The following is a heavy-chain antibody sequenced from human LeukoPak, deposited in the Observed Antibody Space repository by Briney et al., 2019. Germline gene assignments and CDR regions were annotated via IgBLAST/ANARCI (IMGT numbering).Heavy chain of an antibody. V-gene: IGHV3-33*01. J-gene: IGHJ4*02. CDR3: ARVAAGTTVDY. Sequence: PGGSLRLSCAASGFTFSSYGMHWVRQAPGKGLEWVAVIWYDGSNKYYADSVKGRFTISRDNSKNTLYLQMNSLRAEDTAVYYCARVAAGTTVDYWGQGTLVTVSS. CDR1: GFTFSSYG. CDR2: IWYDGSNK. D-gene: IGHD1-1*01.